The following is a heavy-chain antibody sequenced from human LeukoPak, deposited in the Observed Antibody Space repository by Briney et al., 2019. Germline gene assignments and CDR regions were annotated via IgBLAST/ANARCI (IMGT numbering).Heavy chain of an antibody. CDR2: IIPIFGTA. D-gene: IGHD2-21*02. CDR3: ASSCGGDCRTRGYDAFDI. Sequence: GSSVKVSCKASGGTFSSYAISWVRQAPGQGLEWRGGIIPIFGTANYAQKFQGRVTITTDESTSTAYMELSSLRSEDTAVYYCASSCGGDCRTRGYDAFDIWGQGTMVTVSS. CDR1: GGTFSSYA. V-gene: IGHV1-69*05. J-gene: IGHJ3*02.